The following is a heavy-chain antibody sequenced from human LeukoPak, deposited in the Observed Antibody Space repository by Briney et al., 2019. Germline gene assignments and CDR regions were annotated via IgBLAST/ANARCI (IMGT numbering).Heavy chain of an antibody. CDR2: IFYSGTT. Sequence: SETLSLTCIVSDDSIRSNYWSWIRQPPGKGLEWIGYIFYSGTTNYNPSLKNRVTISVDTSKNQFSLRLSSVIAADTAVYYCARAPQYSSSWYAGYFDYWGQGTLVTVSS. CDR3: ARAPQYSSSWYAGYFDY. CDR1: DDSIRSNY. V-gene: IGHV4-59*01. J-gene: IGHJ4*02. D-gene: IGHD6-13*01.